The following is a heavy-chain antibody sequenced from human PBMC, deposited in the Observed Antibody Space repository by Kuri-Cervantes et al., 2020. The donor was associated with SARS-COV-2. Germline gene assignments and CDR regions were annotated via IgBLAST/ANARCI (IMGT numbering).Heavy chain of an antibody. CDR1: GYTFTGYY. CDR3: ARDARFSGRYHDDAFDI. D-gene: IGHD1-26*01. J-gene: IGHJ3*02. CDR2: INPNSGGT. Sequence: ASVKVSCMASGYTFTGYYMHWVRQAPGQGLEWMGWINPNSGGTNYAQKFQGRVTMTTNTSTSTAYMELRSLRSDDTAVYYCARDARFSGRYHDDAFDIWGQGTMVTVSS. V-gene: IGHV1-2*02.